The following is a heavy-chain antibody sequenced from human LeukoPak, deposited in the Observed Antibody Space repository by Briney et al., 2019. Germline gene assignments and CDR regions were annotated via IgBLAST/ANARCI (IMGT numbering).Heavy chain of an antibody. V-gene: IGHV3-33*01. CDR3: ARDWKTNSFDY. J-gene: IGHJ4*02. Sequence: GGSLRLSCAASEFTFTTYGMHWVRQAPGKGLEWVAFIYYDGSNIYYADYVKGRFTISRDISKNTLYLQMDSLRAEDTAIYYCARDWKTNSFDYWGQGTLVTVSS. CDR2: IYYDGSNI. D-gene: IGHD1-1*01. CDR1: EFTFTTYG.